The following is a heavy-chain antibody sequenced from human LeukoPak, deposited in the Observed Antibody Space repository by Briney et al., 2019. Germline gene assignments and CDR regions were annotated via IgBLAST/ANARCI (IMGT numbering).Heavy chain of an antibody. CDR2: IRDDGKDI. Sequence: PGGSLRLSCAASGFTFSSYGMHWVRQAPGKGLEWVAFIRDDGKDIYYVDSVKGRFTISRDNSKNTMYLQMNRLRVEDTAVYYCAREGRYDTSGLSAFDIWGQGTMVTVSS. D-gene: IGHD3-22*01. CDR1: GFTFSSYG. V-gene: IGHV3-30*02. J-gene: IGHJ3*02. CDR3: AREGRYDTSGLSAFDI.